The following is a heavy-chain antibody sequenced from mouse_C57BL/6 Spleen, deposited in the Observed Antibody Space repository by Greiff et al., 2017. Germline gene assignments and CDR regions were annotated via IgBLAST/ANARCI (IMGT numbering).Heavy chain of an antibody. V-gene: IGHV5-4*01. CDR2: ISDGGSYT. CDR1: GFTFSSYA. Sequence: EVHLVESGGDLVKPGGSLTLSCAASGFTFSSYAMSWVRQTPEKRLEWVATISDGGSYTYYPDNVKGRFTISRDNAKNNLYLQMSHLKSEDTAMYYCARRKDYDYDGYAMDYWGQGTSVTVSS. CDR3: ARRKDYDYDGYAMDY. D-gene: IGHD2-4*01. J-gene: IGHJ4*01.